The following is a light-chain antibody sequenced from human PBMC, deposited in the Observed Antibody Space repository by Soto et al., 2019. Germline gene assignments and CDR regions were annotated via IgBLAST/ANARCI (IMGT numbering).Light chain of an antibody. J-gene: IGKJ4*01. Sequence: EFGLTQSRGKLSLSPGERATLACRASQSISSSFLAWYQQKPGQAPRLLIYGASSRGTGIPDRFSGSGSGTDFTLTISSLEPEDFAVYYCQQYGSSPPLTFGGGTKVEIK. CDR3: QQYGSSPPLT. V-gene: IGKV3-20*01. CDR1: QSISSSF. CDR2: GAS.